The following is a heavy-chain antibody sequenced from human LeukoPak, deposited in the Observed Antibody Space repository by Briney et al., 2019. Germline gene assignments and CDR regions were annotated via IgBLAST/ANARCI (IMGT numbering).Heavy chain of an antibody. Sequence: SLRLSCAASGFTFDDYAMHWVRQAPGKGLEWVSGISWNSGSIGYADSVKGRFTISRDNAKNSLCLQMNSLRAEDTALYYCAKDFRYDSSGIDYWGQGTLVTVSS. CDR3: AKDFRYDSSGIDY. J-gene: IGHJ4*02. CDR1: GFTFDDYA. V-gene: IGHV3-9*01. D-gene: IGHD3-22*01. CDR2: ISWNSGSI.